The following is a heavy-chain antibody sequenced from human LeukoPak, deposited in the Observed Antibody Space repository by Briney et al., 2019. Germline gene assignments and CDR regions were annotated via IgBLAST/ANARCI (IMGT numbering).Heavy chain of an antibody. CDR3: ASRRLSAYHQPFDY. Sequence: PSETLSLTCAVYGGSFSGYYWSWIRQPPGKGLEWIGEINHSGSTNYNPSLTSRVTISVDTSKNQFSLKLSSVTAADTAVYYCASRRLSAYHQPFDYWGQGTLVTVSS. V-gene: IGHV4-34*01. J-gene: IGHJ4*02. D-gene: IGHD2-21*01. CDR2: INHSGST. CDR1: GGSFSGYY.